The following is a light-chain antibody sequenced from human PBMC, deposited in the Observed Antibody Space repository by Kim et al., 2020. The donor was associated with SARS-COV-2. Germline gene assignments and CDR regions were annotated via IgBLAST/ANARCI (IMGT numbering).Light chain of an antibody. V-gene: IGKV3-15*01. J-gene: IGKJ1*01. CDR3: HQYNNGPAGT. CDR2: GAS. CDR1: QSVSRN. Sequence: SPGERVTLSGRASQSVSRNLAWYQHKPGQAPRLLIYGASTRAPAVPARFSGSGSGTEFTLTISSLQSDDFAVYYCHQYNNGPAGTFGHGTKVDIK.